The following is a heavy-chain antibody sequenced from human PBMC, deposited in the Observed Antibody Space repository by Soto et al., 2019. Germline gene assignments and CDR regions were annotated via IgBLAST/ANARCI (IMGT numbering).Heavy chain of an antibody. CDR3: ARMMAVSGTGFDY. CDR1: GYNFINSW. CDR2: IYPGDSDT. J-gene: IGHJ4*02. D-gene: IGHD6-19*01. Sequence: PGESLKISCKAFGYNFINSWIGWVRQMPGKGLEWMAIIYPGDSDTRYSPSFQGQVTISADKSISTAYLQWSSLKASDSAMYYCARMMAVSGTGFDYWGQGTLVTVSS. V-gene: IGHV5-51*01.